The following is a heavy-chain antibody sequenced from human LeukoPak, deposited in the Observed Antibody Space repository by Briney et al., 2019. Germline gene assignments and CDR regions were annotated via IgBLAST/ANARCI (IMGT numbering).Heavy chain of an antibody. V-gene: IGHV4-39*07. CDR2: IYYSGST. D-gene: IGHD3-22*01. Sequence: PSETLSLTCTVSGGSISSSSYYWGWIRQPPGKGLEWIGSIYYSGSTYYNPSLKSRVTISVDTPKNQFSLKLSSVTAADTAVYYCARDMLDKYYDSSGYYGAFDIWGQGTMVTVSS. J-gene: IGHJ3*02. CDR3: ARDMLDKYYDSSGYYGAFDI. CDR1: GGSISSSSYY.